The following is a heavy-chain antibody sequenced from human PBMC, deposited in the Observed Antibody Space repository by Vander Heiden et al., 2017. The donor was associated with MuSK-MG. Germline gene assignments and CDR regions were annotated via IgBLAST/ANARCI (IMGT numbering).Heavy chain of an antibody. CDR1: GGTFSSYA. CDR3: ARGLWGGGWFDP. J-gene: IGHJ5*02. V-gene: IGHV1-69*04. CDR2: IIPILGIA. Sequence: QVQLVQSGAEVKKPGSSVKVSCKASGGTFSSYAISWVRQAPGQGLEWMGRIIPILGIANYAQKFQGRVTITADKSTSTAYMELSSLRSEDTAVYYCARGLWGGGWFDPWGQGTLVTVSS. D-gene: IGHD3-16*01.